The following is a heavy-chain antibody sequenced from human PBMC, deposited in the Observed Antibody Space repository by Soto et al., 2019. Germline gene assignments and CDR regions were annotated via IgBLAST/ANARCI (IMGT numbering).Heavy chain of an antibody. J-gene: IGHJ5*02. CDR3: ARGGIAVLKVRGWFDP. V-gene: IGHV4-34*01. D-gene: IGHD6-19*01. CDR2: INHSGST. CDR1: GGSFSGYY. Sequence: QVQLQPCGAGLWKPSETLSLTCAVYGGSFSGYYWSWIRQPPGKGLEWIGEINHSGSTNYNPSLKSRVTISVDTSKNQFSLKLSSVTAADTAVYYCARGGIAVLKVRGWFDPWGQGTLVTVSA.